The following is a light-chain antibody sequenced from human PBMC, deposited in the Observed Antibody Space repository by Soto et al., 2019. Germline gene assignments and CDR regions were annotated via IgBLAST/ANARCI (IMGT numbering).Light chain of an antibody. CDR3: GTWDSSLSDAVV. J-gene: IGLJ2*01. CDR1: SSNIGRNY. V-gene: IGLV1-51*01. CDR2: DND. Sequence: QSVLTQPPSVSAAPGQKVTISCSGTSSNIGRNYVAWYQQLPGTAPKLLIYDNDNRPSRIPDRFSGSKSGTSATLGITGLQTGDEDDYYCGTWDSSLSDAVVFGEGTKVTVL.